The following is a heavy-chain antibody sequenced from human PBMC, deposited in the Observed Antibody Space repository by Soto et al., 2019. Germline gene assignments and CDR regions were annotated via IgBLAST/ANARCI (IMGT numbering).Heavy chain of an antibody. D-gene: IGHD3-3*01. J-gene: IGHJ4*02. Sequence: LRLSCVASGFTFSSYWMHWVRQAPGKGLEWVGRTRNKANSYTTEYAASVKGRFTISRDDSKNSLYLQMNSLKTEDTAVYYCARGPRDFWSGYYDYWGQGTLVTV. CDR2: TRNKANSYTT. CDR1: GFTFSSYW. V-gene: IGHV3-72*01. CDR3: ARGPRDFWSGYYDY.